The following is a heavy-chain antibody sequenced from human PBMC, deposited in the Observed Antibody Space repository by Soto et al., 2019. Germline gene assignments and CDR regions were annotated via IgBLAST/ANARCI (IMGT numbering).Heavy chain of an antibody. CDR1: GFTFSSYS. CDR2: ISSSSSTI. J-gene: IGHJ3*02. D-gene: IGHD3-22*01. V-gene: IGHV3-48*01. CDR3: AKSYSSGYYYYAFDI. Sequence: LRLSCAASGFTFSSYSMNWVRQAPGKGLEWVSYISSSSSTIYYADSVKGRFTISRDNSKNTLYLQMNSLRAEDTAVYYCAKSYSSGYYYYAFDIWGQGTMVTVSS.